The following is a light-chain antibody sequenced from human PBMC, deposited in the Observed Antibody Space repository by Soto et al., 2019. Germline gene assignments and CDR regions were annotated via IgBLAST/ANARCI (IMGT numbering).Light chain of an antibody. V-gene: IGLV2-14*01. CDR1: SSDVGGYNY. J-gene: IGLJ1*01. CDR2: DVS. Sequence: QSVLTQPASVSGPPGQTIAISCIGSSSDVGGYNYVSWHQQHPGKAPKVVIYDVSNRPSGVSDRFSGSKSGNTASLTISGLQAEDEADYYCSSYTSSSTYVFGTGTKVTVL. CDR3: SSYTSSSTYV.